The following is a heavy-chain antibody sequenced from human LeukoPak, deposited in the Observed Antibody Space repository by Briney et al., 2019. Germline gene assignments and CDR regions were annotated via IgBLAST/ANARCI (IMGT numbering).Heavy chain of an antibody. J-gene: IGHJ3*02. CDR3: ARDHYYGSGSHLTDAFDI. CDR2: ISYDESNK. V-gene: IGHV3-30-3*01. Sequence: PGGSLRLSCAASGFTFSSYAMHWVRQAPGKGLEWVAVISYDESNKYYADSVKGRLTISRDNSKNTLYLQVNSLRAEDTAVFYCARDHYYGSGSHLTDAFDIWGQGTMVTVSS. D-gene: IGHD3-10*01. CDR1: GFTFSSYA.